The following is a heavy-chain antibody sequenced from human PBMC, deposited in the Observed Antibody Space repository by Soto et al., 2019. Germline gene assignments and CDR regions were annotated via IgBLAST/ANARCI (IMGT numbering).Heavy chain of an antibody. J-gene: IGHJ4*02. CDR3: ATSILPLELFDY. D-gene: IGHD1-26*01. V-gene: IGHV4-59*08. CDR2: IYYSGST. CDR1: GGSISSYY. Sequence: SETLSLTCTVSGGSISSYYWSWIRQPPGKGLEWIGYIYYSGSTNYNPSLKSRVTISVDTSKNQFSLKLSSVTAADTAVYYCATSILPLELFDYWGQGTLVTVSS.